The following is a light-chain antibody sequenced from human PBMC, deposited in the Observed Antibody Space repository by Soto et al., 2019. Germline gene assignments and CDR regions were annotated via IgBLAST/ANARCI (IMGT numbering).Light chain of an antibody. V-gene: IGLV2-14*01. J-gene: IGLJ2*01. CDR3: SSYTGSSTLHVV. CDR1: SSDVGGYNY. Sequence: QSVLTQPASVSGSPGQSITISCTGTSSDVGGYNYVSWYQQHPGKAPKLMIYDVSNRPSGVSNRFSGSKSGNTASLTISGLQAEDEADYYCSSYTGSSTLHVVFGGGNQLTVL. CDR2: DVS.